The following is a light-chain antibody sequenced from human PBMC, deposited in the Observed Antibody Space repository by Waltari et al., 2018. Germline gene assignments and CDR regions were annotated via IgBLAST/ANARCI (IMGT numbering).Light chain of an antibody. CDR2: DVT. CDR1: TNDLGSYNY. Sequence: SALTQPRSVSGSPGQSVTISCTGTTNDLGSYNYVPWYQQHPGKAPKLIILDVTKRPSGVPDRLSGSKSGNTASLTISGLRAEDEAEYYCCSYAGSYTWVFGGGTKLTVV. J-gene: IGLJ3*02. V-gene: IGLV2-11*01. CDR3: CSYAGSYTWV.